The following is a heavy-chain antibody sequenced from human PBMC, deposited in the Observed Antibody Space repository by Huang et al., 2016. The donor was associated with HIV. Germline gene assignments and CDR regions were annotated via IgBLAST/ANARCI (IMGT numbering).Heavy chain of an antibody. CDR2: RNPNSGNT. D-gene: IGHD2-15*01. CDR3: ATLPPVNYGRSGGRVRDY. V-gene: IGHV1-8*01. Sequence: QVQLVQSGAEVKKPGASVKVSCKASGYTFSNYDINWVRQAPGQGIEGMGGRNPNSGNTGYALKFQGRVTMARSTSISTAYMELSRLRFEDTAVYYCATLPPVNYGRSGGRVRDYWGQGSLVTVSS. CDR1: GYTFSNYD. J-gene: IGHJ4*02.